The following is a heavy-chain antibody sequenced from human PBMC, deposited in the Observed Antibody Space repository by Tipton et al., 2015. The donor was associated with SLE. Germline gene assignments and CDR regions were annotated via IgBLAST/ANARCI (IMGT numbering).Heavy chain of an antibody. D-gene: IGHD4-11*01. Sequence: TLSLTYTVSGGSISSSSYYWGWIRQPPGKGLEWIGSIYYSGSTYYNPSLKSRVTISVDTSKNQFSLKLSSVTAADTAVYYCARRTTISNYVDYWGQGTLVTVSS. CDR1: GGSISSSSYY. J-gene: IGHJ4*02. CDR3: ARRTTISNYVDY. V-gene: IGHV4-39*01. CDR2: IYYSGST.